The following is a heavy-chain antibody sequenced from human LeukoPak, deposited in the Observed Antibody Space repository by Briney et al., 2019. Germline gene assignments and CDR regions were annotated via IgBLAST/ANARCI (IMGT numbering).Heavy chain of an antibody. V-gene: IGHV4-39*01. Sequence: PSETLSLTCTVSGGSISSSSYYWGWIRQPPGKGLEWIGSIYYSGSTYYNPSLKSRVTISVDTSKNQFSLKLSSVTAADTAVYYCARGGIVVVPAAPGGSNWFDPWGQGTLVTVSS. CDR1: GGSISSSSYY. CDR2: IYYSGST. J-gene: IGHJ5*02. D-gene: IGHD2-2*01. CDR3: ARGGIVVVPAAPGGSNWFDP.